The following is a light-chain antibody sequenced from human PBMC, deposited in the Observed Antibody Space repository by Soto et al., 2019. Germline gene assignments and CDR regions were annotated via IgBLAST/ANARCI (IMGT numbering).Light chain of an antibody. CDR1: GSDVGSYKY. CDR2: EVS. CDR3: CSYAGSSNWV. Sequence: QSALTQPASVSGSLGQSITMSCTGTGSDVGSYKYVSWYQQHPGKAPKLIIFEVSNRPSGVSNRFSGSKSGNTASLTISGLQAEDEADYYCCSYAGSSNWVFGGGTKLTVL. V-gene: IGLV2-23*02. J-gene: IGLJ3*02.